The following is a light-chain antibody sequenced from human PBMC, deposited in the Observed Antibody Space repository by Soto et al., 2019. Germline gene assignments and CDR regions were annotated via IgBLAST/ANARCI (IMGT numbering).Light chain of an antibody. CDR1: QSVRNNN. Sequence: ENVLTQSPGTLSLSQGERATLSCRASQSVRNNNLNWYQQKAGQAPRLLIYGASIRATGIPDRFSGSGSGTDFTLTISRLEPEDFALYFCQQYGSSAPITFGQGARLEVK. CDR3: QQYGSSAPIT. V-gene: IGKV3-20*01. J-gene: IGKJ5*01. CDR2: GAS.